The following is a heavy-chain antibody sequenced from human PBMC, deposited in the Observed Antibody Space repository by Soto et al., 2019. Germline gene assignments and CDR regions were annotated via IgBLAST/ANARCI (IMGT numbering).Heavy chain of an antibody. CDR1: GFRFSGVY. Sequence: GGSLRLSCAASGFRFSGVYMTWIRQAPGKGLEWVSKISGDATTIYYADSVKGRFTVSRDNARNSVYLQMNSLRAEDTAVYYCASDPYYYASGFWGQGTLVTVSS. V-gene: IGHV3-11*01. D-gene: IGHD3-10*01. CDR3: ASDPYYYASGF. CDR2: ISGDATTI. J-gene: IGHJ4*02.